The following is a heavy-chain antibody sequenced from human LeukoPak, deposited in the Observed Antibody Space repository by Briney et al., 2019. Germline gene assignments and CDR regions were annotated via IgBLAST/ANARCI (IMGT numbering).Heavy chain of an antibody. V-gene: IGHV4-34*01. J-gene: IGHJ4*02. CDR3: ARHVAVAGTEYFDY. CDR2: INHSGST. D-gene: IGHD6-19*01. CDR1: GGSFSGYY. Sequence: SETLSLTCAVYGGSFSGYYWSWIRQPPGKGLEWIGEINHSGSTNYNPSLKSRVTISVDTSKNQFSLKLSSVTAADTAVYYCARHVAVAGTEYFDYWGQGTLVTVSS.